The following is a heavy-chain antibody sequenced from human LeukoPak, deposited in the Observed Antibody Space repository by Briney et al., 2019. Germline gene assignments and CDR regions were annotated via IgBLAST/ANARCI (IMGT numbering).Heavy chain of an antibody. CDR2: INHSGST. V-gene: IGHV4-34*01. Sequence: SETLSLTCAVYGGSFSGYYWSWIRQPPGKGLEWIGEINHSGSTNYNPSLKSRVTISVDTSKNQFSLKLSSVTAADTAVYYCARGPLNSNYGILTGYPYWGQGTLITVSS. CDR3: ARGPLNSNYGILTGYPY. CDR1: GGSFSGYY. J-gene: IGHJ4*02. D-gene: IGHD3-9*01.